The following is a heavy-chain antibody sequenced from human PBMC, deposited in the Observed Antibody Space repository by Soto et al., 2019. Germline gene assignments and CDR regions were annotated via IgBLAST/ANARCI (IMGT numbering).Heavy chain of an antibody. Sequence: SETLSLTCAVYGGSFSGYYWSWIRQPPGKGLEWFGEINHSGSTNYNPSLKSRVTISVDTSKSQFSLKLRSVTAADTAVYYCALSQASTYYDFWSGYYTDYYYGMDVWGQGTTVT. V-gene: IGHV4-34*01. J-gene: IGHJ6*02. CDR1: GGSFSGYY. CDR2: INHSGST. CDR3: ALSQASTYYDFWSGYYTDYYYGMDV. D-gene: IGHD3-3*01.